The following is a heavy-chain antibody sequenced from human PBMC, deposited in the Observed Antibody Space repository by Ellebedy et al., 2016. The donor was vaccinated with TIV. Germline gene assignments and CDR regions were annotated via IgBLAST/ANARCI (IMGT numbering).Heavy chain of an antibody. D-gene: IGHD3-10*01. Sequence: PGGSLRLSCAPSGFIFSHYHMHWVRKAPGKGLEWVALIWSDGSEEYYAASVKGRFTLSRDNSKNTLYLQMNSLTAKDTAFYYCAREVLGGQCYMDVWGQGTTVTVSS. CDR2: IWSDGSEE. V-gene: IGHV3-33*01. CDR1: GFIFSHYH. CDR3: AREVLGGQCYMDV. J-gene: IGHJ6*02.